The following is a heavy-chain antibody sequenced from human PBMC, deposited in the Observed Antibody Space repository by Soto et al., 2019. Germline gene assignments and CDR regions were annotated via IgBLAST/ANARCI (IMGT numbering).Heavy chain of an antibody. CDR1: GFTIRSYY. CDR3: VKGSSIWYRKIDY. J-gene: IGHJ4*02. D-gene: IGHD6-13*01. Sequence: PGVSLRLSSVAAGFTIRSYYMNWVRQAPGKGLEWVSATSGSGSRTFYTDSVKGRFTISRDNSQNTLYLQMNSLTVEDTATYYCVKGSSIWYRKIDYWGQGTPVTVSS. CDR2: TSGSGSRT. V-gene: IGHV3-23*01.